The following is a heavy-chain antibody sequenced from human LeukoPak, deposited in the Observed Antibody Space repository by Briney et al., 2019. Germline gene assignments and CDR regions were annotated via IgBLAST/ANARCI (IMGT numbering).Heavy chain of an antibody. J-gene: IGHJ4*02. CDR2: MNPNSGNT. CDR1: GYTFTSYD. CDR3: AGGRVGGQQLLLVY. Sequence: ASVKVSCKASGYTFTSYDINWVRQATGQGLGWMGWMNPNSGNTGYAQKFQGRVTMTRNTSISTAYMELSSLRSEDTAVYYCAGGRVGGQQLLLVYWGQGTLVTVSS. V-gene: IGHV1-8*01. D-gene: IGHD2-2*01.